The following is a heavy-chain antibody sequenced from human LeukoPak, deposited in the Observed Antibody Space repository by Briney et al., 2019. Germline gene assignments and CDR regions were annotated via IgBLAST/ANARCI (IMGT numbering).Heavy chain of an antibody. D-gene: IGHD6-19*01. V-gene: IGHV5-51*01. CDR1: GYSFPVYW. CDR2: IYPGDSDT. Sequence: GESLKISCQASGYSFPVYWIGWVRQMPGKGLEWMGIIYPGDSDTRYSPSFQGQVTISADKSINTAYVQWGSLKASDTAMYYCARRMAGLYYFDYWGQGTLVTVSS. CDR3: ARRMAGLYYFDY. J-gene: IGHJ4*02.